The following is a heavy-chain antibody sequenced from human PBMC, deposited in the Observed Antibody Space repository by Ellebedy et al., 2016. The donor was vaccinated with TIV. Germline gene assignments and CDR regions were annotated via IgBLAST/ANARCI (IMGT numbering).Heavy chain of an antibody. Sequence: GESLKISCAASGFTFNTYEMNWVRQAPGKGLEWLSYISGGGETQYYADSVKGRFTVSRGNAENSVYLQMKSLRVEDTAVYYCARGIVGATLDSWGQGTLVTVSS. CDR2: ISGGGETQ. CDR3: ARGIVGATLDS. J-gene: IGHJ4*02. V-gene: IGHV3-48*03. D-gene: IGHD1-26*01. CDR1: GFTFNTYE.